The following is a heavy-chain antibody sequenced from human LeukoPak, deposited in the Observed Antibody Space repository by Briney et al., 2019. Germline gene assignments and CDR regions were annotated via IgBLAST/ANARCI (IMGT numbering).Heavy chain of an antibody. V-gene: IGHV1-69*04. CDR2: IIPILGIA. CDR1: GGTFSSYA. Sequence: ASVKVSCKASGGTFSSYAISWVRQAPGQGLEWMGRIIPILGIANYAQKFQGRVTITVDKSTSTAYMEQSSLRSEDTAVYYCARVPTRKATYGSGSYSDYWGQGTLVTVSS. CDR3: ARVPTRKATYGSGSYSDY. D-gene: IGHD3-10*01. J-gene: IGHJ4*02.